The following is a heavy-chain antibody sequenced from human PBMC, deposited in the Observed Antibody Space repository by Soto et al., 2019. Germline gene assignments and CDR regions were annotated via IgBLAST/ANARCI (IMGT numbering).Heavy chain of an antibody. CDR2: IYYSGST. J-gene: IGHJ4*02. CDR3: ARHQRTPYCSSTSCYSNFDY. V-gene: IGHV4-39*01. D-gene: IGHD2-2*01. Sequence: SETLSLTCTVSGGSISSSSYYWGWIRQPPGKGLEWIGSIYYSGSTYYNPSLKSRVTISVDTSKNQFSLKLSSVTAADTAVYYCARHQRTPYCSSTSCYSNFDYWGQGTLVTVSS. CDR1: GGSISSSSYY.